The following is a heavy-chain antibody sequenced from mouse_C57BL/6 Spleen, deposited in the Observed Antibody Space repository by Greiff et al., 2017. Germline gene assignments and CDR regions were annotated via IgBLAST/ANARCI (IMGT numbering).Heavy chain of an antibody. D-gene: IGHD1-1*01. Sequence: QVQLQQPGAELVKPGASVKLSCKASGYTFTSYWMQWVKQRPGQGLEWIGEIDPSDSYTNYNQKFKGKATLTVDTSSSTAYMQLSSLTSEDSAVYYCARPYGSSYGYARDYWGQGTSVTVSS. J-gene: IGHJ4*01. CDR1: GYTFTSYW. CDR3: ARPYGSSYGYARDY. CDR2: IDPSDSYT. V-gene: IGHV1-50*01.